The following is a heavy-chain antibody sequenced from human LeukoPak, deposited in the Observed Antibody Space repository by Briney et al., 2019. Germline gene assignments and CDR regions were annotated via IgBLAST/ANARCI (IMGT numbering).Heavy chain of an antibody. CDR3: ARLGAGPTYYDFWSGYSSFYFDY. V-gene: IGHV4-39*01. J-gene: IGHJ4*02. Sequence: PSETLSLTCAVSGVSTSSSNYYWGWIRQPPGKGLDWIGGIHYSGNTYYNPSLKSRVTISVDTSKNQFSLKLSSVTAADTAVYYCARLGAGPTYYDFWSGYSSFYFDYWGQGTLVTVSS. CDR2: IHYSGNT. D-gene: IGHD3-3*01. CDR1: GVSTSSSNYY.